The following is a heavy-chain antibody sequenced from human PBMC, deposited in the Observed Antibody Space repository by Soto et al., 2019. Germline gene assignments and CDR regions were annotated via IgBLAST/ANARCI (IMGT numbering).Heavy chain of an antibody. J-gene: IGHJ4*02. CDR1: GYSVTKNY. CDR3: ARGRGSTGYLGREHYFDY. Sequence: EVKVVESGGGLVQPGGSLSLSCAASGYSVTKNYMNWVRQAPGKGLEWVSIIDIGGNTYYADSVKDRFTISRDNSRNTLYLHMDSLRAEDTAVYYCARGRGSTGYLGREHYFDYWGQGTLVTVSP. V-gene: IGHV3-66*01. CDR2: IDIGGNT. D-gene: IGHD2-2*01.